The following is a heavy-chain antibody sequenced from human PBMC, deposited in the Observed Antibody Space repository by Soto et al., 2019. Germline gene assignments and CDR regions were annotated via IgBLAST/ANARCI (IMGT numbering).Heavy chain of an antibody. J-gene: IGHJ6*04. V-gene: IGHV1-3*01. CDR2: INAANVNT. Sequence: ASVKASCKASGYHFTSYAMHWVRQAPGQRLEWMEWINAANVNTKYSKKLQGRVTISRDTSASTAYIELSSLRSEHTAGYYCARDGAYGREGWGKETTFTVSS. D-gene: IGHD3-16*01. CDR3: ARDGAYGREG. CDR1: GYHFTSYA.